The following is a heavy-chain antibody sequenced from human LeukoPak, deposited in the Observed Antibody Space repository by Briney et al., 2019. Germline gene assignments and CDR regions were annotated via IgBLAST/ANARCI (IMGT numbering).Heavy chain of an antibody. J-gene: IGHJ3*02. CDR2: INWNSGSI. CDR1: GFTLGDYA. V-gene: IGHV3-9*01. D-gene: IGHD4-17*01. CDR3: AKAAPTVTLNDAFDI. Sequence: GRSLRLSCAASGFTLGDYAMHWVRQAPGKGLEWVSGINWNSGSITYVDSVKGRFTISRDNAKKSLYLQMNSLRVEDTAFYYCAKAAPTVTLNDAFDIWGQGTVVTVSS.